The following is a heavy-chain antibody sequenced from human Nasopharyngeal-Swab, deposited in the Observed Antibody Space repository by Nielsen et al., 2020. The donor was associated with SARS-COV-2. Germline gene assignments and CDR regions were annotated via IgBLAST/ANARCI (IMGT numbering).Heavy chain of an antibody. V-gene: IGHV3-30*18. Sequence: GGSLRLSCAVSGFTFSSYGMHWVRQAPGKGLEWVAVISYDGSNKYYADSVKGRFTISRDNSKNTLYLQMNSLRAEDTAVYYCAKRAVQWELPISYFDYWGQGTPVTVSS. CDR2: ISYDGSNK. J-gene: IGHJ4*02. CDR1: GFTFSSYG. CDR3: AKRAVQWELPISYFDY. D-gene: IGHD1-26*01.